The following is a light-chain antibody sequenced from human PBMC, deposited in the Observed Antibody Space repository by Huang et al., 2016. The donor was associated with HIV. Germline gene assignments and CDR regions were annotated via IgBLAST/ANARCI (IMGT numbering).Light chain of an antibody. J-gene: IGKJ3*01. CDR3: QQSYSPRT. CDR2: AAS. CDR1: QSISNY. V-gene: IGKV1-39*01. Sequence: DIQMTQSPSSLSASVGDRVTITCRARQSISNYLNWYQQKPGKAPKLLIYAASSLQSGVPSKFSGSGYGTDFTLTISSLQPEDSAAYYCQQSYSPRTFGPGTKVDIK.